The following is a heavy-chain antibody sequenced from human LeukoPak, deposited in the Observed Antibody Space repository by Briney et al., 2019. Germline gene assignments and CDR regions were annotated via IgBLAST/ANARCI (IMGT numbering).Heavy chain of an antibody. Sequence: ASAKVSCKASGYTFTSYDINWVRQATGQGLEWMGWMNPNSGGTNYAQKFQGRVTMTRDTSISTAYMELSRLRSDDTAVYYCASRGGYCSGGSCYSVDYWGQGTLVTVSS. CDR1: GYTFTSYD. V-gene: IGHV1-2*02. D-gene: IGHD2-15*01. CDR3: ASRGGYCSGGSCYSVDY. CDR2: MNPNSGGT. J-gene: IGHJ4*02.